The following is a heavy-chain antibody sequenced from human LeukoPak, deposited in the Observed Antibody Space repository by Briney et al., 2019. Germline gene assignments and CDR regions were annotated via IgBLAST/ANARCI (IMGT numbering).Heavy chain of an antibody. CDR2: IYYSGST. CDR1: GGSISSYY. D-gene: IGHD3-22*01. Sequence: PSETLSLTCTVSGGSISSYYWSWIRQPPGKGLEWIGYIYYSGSTNYNPSLKSRVTISVDTSKNQFSLKLSSVTAADTAVYYCARGFPTRNYDSSGYYRYYFDYWGQGTLVTVSS. CDR3: ARGFPTRNYDSSGYYRYYFDY. J-gene: IGHJ4*02. V-gene: IGHV4-59*08.